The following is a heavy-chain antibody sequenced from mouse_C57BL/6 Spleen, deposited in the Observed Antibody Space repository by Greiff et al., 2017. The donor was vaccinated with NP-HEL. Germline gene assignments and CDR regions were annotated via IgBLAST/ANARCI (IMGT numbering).Heavy chain of an antibody. Sequence: QVQLKQPGAELVRPGSSVKLSCKASGYTFTSYWMHWVKQRPIQGLEWIGNIDPSDSETHYNQKFKDKATLTVDKSSSTAYMQLSSLTSEDSAVYYCARNSITTVVEGYCDVWGTGTTVTVSS. CDR1: GYTFTSYW. D-gene: IGHD1-1*01. CDR2: IDPSDSET. V-gene: IGHV1-52*01. CDR3: ARNSITTVVEGYCDV. J-gene: IGHJ1*03.